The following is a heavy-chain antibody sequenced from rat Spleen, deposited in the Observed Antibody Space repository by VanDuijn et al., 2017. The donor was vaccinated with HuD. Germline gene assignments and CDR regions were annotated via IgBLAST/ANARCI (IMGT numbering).Heavy chain of an antibody. CDR1: GFSLSSFP. Sequence: EVQLVESGGGLVQPGRSLKLSCAASGFSLSSFPMAWVRQAPAKGLEWVATISTSGGSTYYRDSVKGRFTISRDNAKSTLYLQMNSLRSEDTATYYCTRENWVLDSWGQGVMVTVSS. CDR2: ISTSGGST. D-gene: IGHD5-1*01. J-gene: IGHJ2*01. V-gene: IGHV5-46*01. CDR3: TRENWVLDS.